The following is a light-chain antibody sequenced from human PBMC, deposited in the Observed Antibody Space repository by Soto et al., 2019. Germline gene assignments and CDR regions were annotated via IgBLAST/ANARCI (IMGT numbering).Light chain of an antibody. Sequence: QSVLTQPASVSGSPGQSITISSTGTSSDLGGYNYVSWYQQHPGKAPKLMIYEVTNRPSGVSNRFSGSKSGNTASLTISGLQAEDEADYYCSSYTISTTLVFGTGTKVTVL. CDR3: SSYTISTTLV. J-gene: IGLJ1*01. V-gene: IGLV2-14*01. CDR2: EVT. CDR1: SSDLGGYNY.